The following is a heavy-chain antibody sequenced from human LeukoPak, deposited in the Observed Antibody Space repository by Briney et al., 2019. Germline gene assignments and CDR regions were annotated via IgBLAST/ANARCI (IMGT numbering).Heavy chain of an antibody. CDR1: GCTFSSYS. V-gene: IGHV3-48*01. D-gene: IGHD3-10*01. CDR2: ISSSSSTI. CDR3: ARGQVREVTPGDY. Sequence: PGGSLRLSCAASGCTFSSYSMSWVRQAPGKGLEWVSYISSSSSTIYYADSVKGRFTISRDTAKNSLYLQMNSLRAEDTAVYYCARGQVREVTPGDYWGQGTLVTVSS. J-gene: IGHJ4*02.